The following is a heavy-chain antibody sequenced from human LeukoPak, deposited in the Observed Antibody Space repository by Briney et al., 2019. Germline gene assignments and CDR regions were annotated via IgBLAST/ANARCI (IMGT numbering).Heavy chain of an antibody. V-gene: IGHV3-7*01. D-gene: IGHD3-10*01. Sequence: GGSLRLSCAASGFTFSNYWMSWVRQAPGKGLEWVANIKEDGSEKYYVDSVKGRFSISRDNAKNSLYLQMNSLRAEDTAVYYCARTIRGYWGQGTLVTVSS. CDR3: ARTIRGY. CDR1: GFTFSNYW. CDR2: IKEDGSEK. J-gene: IGHJ4*02.